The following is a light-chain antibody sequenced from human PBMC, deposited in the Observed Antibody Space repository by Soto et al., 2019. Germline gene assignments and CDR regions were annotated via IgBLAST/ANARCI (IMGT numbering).Light chain of an antibody. CDR1: QSVSSN. V-gene: IGKV3-15*01. Sequence: EIVLTQSPATLSLSPVERATLSCMASQSVSSNLAWYQQKPGQAPRLLIYGASTRATGIPARFSGSGSGTEFTLTISSLQSEDSALYYCQHYNNWPPGRTFGQGTKVDIK. J-gene: IGKJ1*01. CDR3: QHYNNWPPGRT. CDR2: GAS.